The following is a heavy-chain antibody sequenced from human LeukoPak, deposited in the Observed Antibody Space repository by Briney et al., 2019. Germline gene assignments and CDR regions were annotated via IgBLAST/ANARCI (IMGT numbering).Heavy chain of an antibody. J-gene: IGHJ4*02. V-gene: IGHV4-59*08. CDR3: ASGYSSGWYGV. D-gene: IGHD6-19*01. CDR2: IYDSGST. Sequence: SETLSLTCTVSGGSISSYFWSWIRQPPGKGLEWIGYIYDSGSTNYNPSFKSRVTISVDTPKNQFSLKLSSVTAADTAVYYCASGYSSGWYGVWGQGTLVIVSS. CDR1: GGSISSYF.